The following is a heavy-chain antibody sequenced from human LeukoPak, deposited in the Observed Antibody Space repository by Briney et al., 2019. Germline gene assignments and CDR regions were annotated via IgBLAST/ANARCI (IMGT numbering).Heavy chain of an antibody. CDR2: ISGSGGST. D-gene: IGHD4/OR15-4a*01. J-gene: IGHJ4*02. V-gene: IGHV3-23*01. CDR1: GFTFSSYA. Sequence: GGSLRLSCAASGFTFSSYAMSWVRQAPGKGLEWVSGISGSGGSTDYADSVKGRFTVSRDNSKNTLFLQMNSLRAEDTAIYYCAKERDYGPADYWGQGTLVTVSS. CDR3: AKERDYGPADY.